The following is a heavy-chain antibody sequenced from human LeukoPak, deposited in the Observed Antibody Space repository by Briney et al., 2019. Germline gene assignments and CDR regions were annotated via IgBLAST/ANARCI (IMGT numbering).Heavy chain of an antibody. CDR2: ISYDGSNK. J-gene: IGHJ4*02. V-gene: IGHV3-30-3*01. D-gene: IGHD2-15*01. Sequence: GGSLRLSCAASGFTFSSYAMSWVRQAPGKGLEWVAVISYDGSNKHYADSVKGRFTISRDNSKNTLYLQMNSLRAEDTAVYYCARGRGYCSGGSCRDYYFDYWGQGTLVTVSS. CDR1: GFTFSSYA. CDR3: ARGRGYCSGGSCRDYYFDY.